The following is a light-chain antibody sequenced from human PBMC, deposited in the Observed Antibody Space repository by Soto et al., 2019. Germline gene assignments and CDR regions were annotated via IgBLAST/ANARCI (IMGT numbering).Light chain of an antibody. CDR1: SSDVGGSTH. V-gene: IGLV2-14*01. CDR3: KSYTTNSTYV. Sequence: QSALTQPASVSGSPGQSIAISCTGTSSDVGGSTHVSWYQHHPGEAPKLMIYGDSNRPSGVSDRFAGSKSGNTASLTISGRQAGDEADYYCKSYTTNSTYVFGTGTKLTVL. CDR2: GDS. J-gene: IGLJ1*01.